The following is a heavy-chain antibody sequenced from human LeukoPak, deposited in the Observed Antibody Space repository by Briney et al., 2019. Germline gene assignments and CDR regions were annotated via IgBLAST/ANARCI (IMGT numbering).Heavy chain of an antibody. D-gene: IGHD2-2*01. V-gene: IGHV1-2*02. CDR1: GYTFTGYY. Sequence: ASVKVSCKASGYTFTGYYMHWVRQAPGQGLEWMGWINPNSGGTNYAQKFQGRVTMTRDTSISTAYMELRSLRSDDTAVYYCARVVPAAPLSDYWGQGTLVTVSS. CDR3: ARVVPAAPLSDY. J-gene: IGHJ4*02. CDR2: INPNSGGT.